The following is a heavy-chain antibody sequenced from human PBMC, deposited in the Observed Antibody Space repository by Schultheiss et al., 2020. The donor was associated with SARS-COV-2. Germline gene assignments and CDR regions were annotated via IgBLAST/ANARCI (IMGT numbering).Heavy chain of an antibody. CDR1: GFTFSSYW. CDR2: IKQDGSEK. D-gene: IGHD5-18*01. J-gene: IGHJ6*03. CDR3: ARDNSRARPDTAMAPLSDYYYYMDV. V-gene: IGHV3-7*03. Sequence: GGSLRLSCAASGFTFSSYWMSWVRQAPGKGLEWVANIKQDGSEKYYVDSVKGRFTISRDNAKNSLYLQMNSLRAEDTAVYYCARDNSRARPDTAMAPLSDYYYYMDVWGKGTTVTVSS.